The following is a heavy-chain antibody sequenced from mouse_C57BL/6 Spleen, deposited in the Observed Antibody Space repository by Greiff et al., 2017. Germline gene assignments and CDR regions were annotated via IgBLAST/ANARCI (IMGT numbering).Heavy chain of an antibody. CDR2: IGDGGSYT. V-gene: IGHV5-4*01. CDR1: GFTFSSYA. J-gene: IGHJ4*01. CDR3: AREGDSGGDYYAMDY. Sequence: EVHLVESGGGLVKPGGSLKLSCAASGFTFSSYAMSWVRQTPEKRLEWVATIGDGGSYTYYPDNVKGRFIIARDNAKNNLYLQMSHLKSEDTAMYYGAREGDSGGDYYAMDYWGQGTSVTVSS.